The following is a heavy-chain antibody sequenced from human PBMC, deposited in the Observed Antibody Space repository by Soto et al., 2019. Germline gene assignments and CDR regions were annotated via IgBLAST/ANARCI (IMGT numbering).Heavy chain of an antibody. J-gene: IGHJ4*02. CDR1: GFTFSSYW. Sequence: GGSLRLSCAASGFTFSSYWMHWVRQAPGEGLVWVSRINSDGSSTSYADSVKGRFTISRDNAKNTLYLQMNSLRAEDTAVYYCAIRASYYDSSGYFDYWGQGTLVTVSS. CDR2: INSDGSST. CDR3: AIRASYYDSSGYFDY. V-gene: IGHV3-74*01. D-gene: IGHD3-22*01.